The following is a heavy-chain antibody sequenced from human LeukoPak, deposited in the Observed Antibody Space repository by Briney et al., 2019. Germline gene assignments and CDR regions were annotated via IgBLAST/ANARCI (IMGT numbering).Heavy chain of an antibody. Sequence: GGSLRLSCAASGFTFSSYAMSWVRQAPGKGLEWVSAISGSGGSTYYADSVKGRFTISRDNSKNTLYLQMNSLRAEDTAVYYCAKDYVAARSPAYAFDIWGQGTMVTVSS. J-gene: IGHJ3*02. V-gene: IGHV3-23*01. CDR2: ISGSGGST. CDR1: GFTFSSYA. CDR3: AKDYVAARSPAYAFDI. D-gene: IGHD6-6*01.